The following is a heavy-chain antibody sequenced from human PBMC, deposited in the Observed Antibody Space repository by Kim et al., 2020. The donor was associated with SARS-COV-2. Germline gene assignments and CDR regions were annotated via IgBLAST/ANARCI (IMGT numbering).Heavy chain of an antibody. D-gene: IGHD3-22*01. CDR1: GFTFSNAW. CDR2: IKSKTDGGTT. V-gene: IGHV3-15*01. CDR3: TTDRTGDRGDYYYGMDV. Sequence: GGSLRLSCAASGFTFSNAWMSWVRQAPGKGLEWVGRIKSKTDGGTTDYAAPVKGRFTISRDDSKNTLYLQMNSLKTEDTAVYYCTTDRTGDRGDYYYGMDVWGQGTTVTVSS. J-gene: IGHJ6*02.